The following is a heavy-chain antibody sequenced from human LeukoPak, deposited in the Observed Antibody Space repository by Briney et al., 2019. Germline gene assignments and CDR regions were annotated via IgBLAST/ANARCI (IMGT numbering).Heavy chain of an antibody. V-gene: IGHV3-7*01. CDR2: IKEDGSEK. CDR3: ARQGDDY. D-gene: IGHD3-16*01. Sequence: GGSLRLSCVASGFTFSNYWMSWVRQAPGKGLECVANIKEDGSEKYYVDSVKGRFTISKDNAKNSLYLQMKSLRAEDTAVYYCARQGDDYWGHGTLVTVSS. CDR1: GFTFSNYW. J-gene: IGHJ4*01.